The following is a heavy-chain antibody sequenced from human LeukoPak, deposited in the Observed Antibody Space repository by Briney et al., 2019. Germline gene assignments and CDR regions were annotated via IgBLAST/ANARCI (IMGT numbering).Heavy chain of an antibody. CDR3: AIMITFGGVIAPYDY. Sequence: GASVKVSCKASVYTFTSYDINLVGQPTAQGLEWMGWMNTNSGNTGYAQKFQGRVTMTRNTSISTAYMEMSSLRSEDTAVYYCAIMITFGGVIAPYDYWGQGTLVTVSS. D-gene: IGHD3-16*02. CDR2: MNTNSGNT. J-gene: IGHJ4*02. V-gene: IGHV1-8*01. CDR1: VYTFTSYD.